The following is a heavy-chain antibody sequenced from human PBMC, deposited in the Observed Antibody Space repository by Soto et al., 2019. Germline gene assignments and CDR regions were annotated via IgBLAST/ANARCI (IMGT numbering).Heavy chain of an antibody. D-gene: IGHD1-26*01. J-gene: IGHJ5*02. CDR1: GYNFMRYG. CDR3: ARWISGGYSDWFDP. V-gene: IGHV1-18*04. CDR2: ITVDNGET. Sequence: QVQLVQSGDEVKKPGASVKVSCKASGYNFMRYGFTWVRQAPGQGLEWMGWITVDNGETKYPQKIQGRVTMTTDTSTSTGYMELRSLTSDDTAVYYCARWISGGYSDWFDPWGHGTLVTVSS.